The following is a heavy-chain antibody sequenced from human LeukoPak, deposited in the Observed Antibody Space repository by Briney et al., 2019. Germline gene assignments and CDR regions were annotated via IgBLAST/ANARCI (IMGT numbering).Heavy chain of an antibody. CDR3: AKDASESSSWIDY. V-gene: IGHV3-9*01. J-gene: IGHJ4*02. CDR1: GFTFDDYA. CDR2: ISWNSGSI. Sequence: PGRSLRLSCAASGFTFDDYAMHWVRQAPGKGLEWVSGISWNSGSIGYADSVKGRFTISRDNAKNSLYLQMNSLRAEDTALYYCAKDASESSSWIDYWGQGTLVTVSS. D-gene: IGHD6-6*01.